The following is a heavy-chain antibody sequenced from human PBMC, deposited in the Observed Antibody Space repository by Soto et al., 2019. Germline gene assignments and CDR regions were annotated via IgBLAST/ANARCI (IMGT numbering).Heavy chain of an antibody. D-gene: IGHD3-16*01. CDR2: ISYDGSNK. CDR1: GFTFSSYG. CDR3: AKGRGTTITPRLFDY. J-gene: IGHJ4*02. Sequence: GGSLRLSCAASGFTFSSYGMHWVRQAPGKGLEWVAVISYDGSNKYYADSVKGRFTISRDNSKNTLYLQMNSLRAEDTAVYYCAKGRGTTITPRLFDYWGQGTLVTVSS. V-gene: IGHV3-30*18.